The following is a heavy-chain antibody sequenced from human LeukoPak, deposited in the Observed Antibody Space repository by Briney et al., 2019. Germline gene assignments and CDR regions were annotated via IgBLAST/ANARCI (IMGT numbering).Heavy chain of an antibody. V-gene: IGHV3-23*01. CDR1: GFTFSIYA. Sequence: GGSLRLSCAASGFTFSIYAMSWVRQAPGKGLEWVSTISGSGGTTFYADSVKGRFTISRDNSKNTLYLQMNSLRAEDTAVYYCAKYPYYYDSSGYYCFDYWGQGTLVTVSS. D-gene: IGHD3-22*01. J-gene: IGHJ4*02. CDR3: AKYPYYYDSSGYYCFDY. CDR2: ISGSGGTT.